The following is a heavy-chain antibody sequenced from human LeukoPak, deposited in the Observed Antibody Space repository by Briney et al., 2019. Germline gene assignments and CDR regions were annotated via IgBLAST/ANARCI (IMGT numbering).Heavy chain of an antibody. CDR3: AGSVYGAFDI. CDR1: GFTVSSNS. Sequence: GGSLRLSCAASGFTVSSNSISWVRQAPGKGLEWVAVISYDGSNKYYADSVKGRFTISRDNSKNTLYLQMNSLRAEDTAVYYCAGSVYGAFDIWGQGTMVTVSS. CDR2: ISYDGSNK. J-gene: IGHJ3*02. V-gene: IGHV3-30-3*01. D-gene: IGHD3-10*01.